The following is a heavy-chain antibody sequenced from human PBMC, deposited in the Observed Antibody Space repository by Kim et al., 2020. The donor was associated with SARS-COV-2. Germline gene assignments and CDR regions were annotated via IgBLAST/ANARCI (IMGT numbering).Heavy chain of an antibody. Sequence: SGTTIYHADSVKGRFTISRDNAMQLVYLQMDSLRVDDTAVYYCARGVQLGYWGQGTLVTVSS. CDR3: ARGVQLGY. D-gene: IGHD1-1*01. V-gene: IGHV3-11*01. J-gene: IGHJ4*02. CDR2: SGTTI.